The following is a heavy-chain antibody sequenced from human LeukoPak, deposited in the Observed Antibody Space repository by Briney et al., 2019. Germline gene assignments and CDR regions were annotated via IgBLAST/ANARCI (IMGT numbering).Heavy chain of an antibody. CDR2: ICYSGST. V-gene: IGHV4-39*01. D-gene: IGHD5-12*01. CDR3: ARGIGGYGDAFDI. J-gene: IGHJ3*02. CDR1: GGSISSSSYY. Sequence: SSETLSLTCTVSGGSISSSSYYWGWIRQPPGKGLEWIGSICYSGSTYYNPSLKSRVTISVDTSKNQFSLKLSSVTVADTAVYYCARGIGGYGDAFDIWGQGTMVTVSS.